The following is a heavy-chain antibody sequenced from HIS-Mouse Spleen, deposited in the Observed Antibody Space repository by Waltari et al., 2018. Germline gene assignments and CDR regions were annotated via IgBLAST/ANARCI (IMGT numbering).Heavy chain of an antibody. V-gene: IGHV4-39*07. Sequence: QLQLQESGPGLVKPSETLSLTCTVSGGSISSRSYYWGWIRQPPGKGLEWIGSIYYSGSTYYNPSLKSRVTISVDTSKNQFSLKLSSVTAADTAVYYCARGDGFWSGYGERWGQGTLVTVSS. J-gene: IGHJ4*02. D-gene: IGHD3-3*01. CDR1: GGSISSRSYY. CDR2: IYYSGST. CDR3: ARGDGFWSGYGER.